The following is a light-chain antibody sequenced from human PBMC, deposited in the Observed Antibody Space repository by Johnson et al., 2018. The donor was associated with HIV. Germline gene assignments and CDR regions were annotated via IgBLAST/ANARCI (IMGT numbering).Light chain of an antibody. CDR3: GTGDNSLNVYV. V-gene: IGLV1-51*02. CDR1: SSNIGNNY. Sequence: QSVLTQPPSVSAAPGQKVTISCSGSSSNIGNNYVSWYQQLPGTAPKLLIYENNKRPSGIPDRFSGSKSGTSATLGIAGLQTGDEADYFCGTGDNSLNVYVFGTATKVTVL. J-gene: IGLJ1*01. CDR2: ENN.